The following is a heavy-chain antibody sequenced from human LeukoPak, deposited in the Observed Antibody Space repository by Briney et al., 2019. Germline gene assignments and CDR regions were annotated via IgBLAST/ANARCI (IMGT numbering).Heavy chain of an antibody. CDR3: ARGVGYCSSTSCPHRLPLYYYYGMDV. CDR1: GGSISSSNW. CDR2: IYHSGST. J-gene: IGHJ6*02. D-gene: IGHD2-2*01. Sequence: SGTLSLTCAVSGGSISSSNWWSWVRQPPGKGLEWIGEIYHSGSTNYNPSLKSRVTISVDKSKNQFSLRLSSVTAADTAVYYCARGVGYCSSTSCPHRLPLYYYYGMDVWGQGTTVTVSS. V-gene: IGHV4-4*02.